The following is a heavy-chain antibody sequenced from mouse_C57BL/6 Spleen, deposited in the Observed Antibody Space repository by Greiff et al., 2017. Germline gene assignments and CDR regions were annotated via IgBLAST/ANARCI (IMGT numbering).Heavy chain of an antibody. CDR3: TRRDYYYGPPFDY. D-gene: IGHD1-1*01. V-gene: IGHV1-15*01. J-gene: IGHJ2*01. CDR1: GYTFTDYE. Sequence: QVQLQQSGAELVRPGASVTLSCKASGYTFTDYEMHWVKQTPVHGLEWIGAIAPETGGTAYNQKFKGKAILTAAKSSSTAYMELRSLTSEDSADYYCTRRDYYYGPPFDYWGQGTTLTVSS. CDR2: IAPETGGT.